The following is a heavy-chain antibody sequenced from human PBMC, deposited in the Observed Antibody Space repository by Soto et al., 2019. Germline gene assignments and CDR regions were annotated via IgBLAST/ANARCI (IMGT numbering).Heavy chain of an antibody. V-gene: IGHV4-34*01. CDR1: GGSFSGYY. CDR3: ARDPHAWTYYYDSSGFETDYW. CDR2: INDSGST. J-gene: IGHJ4*02. D-gene: IGHD3-22*01. Sequence: SETLSLTCAVYGGSFSGYYWIWLRQPPGKGQEWIGEINDSGSTNYNPYLESRVTISVDTSKNQFSLKLSSVTAADTAVYYCARDPHAWTYYYDSSGFETDYWWSQGTLVTVSS.